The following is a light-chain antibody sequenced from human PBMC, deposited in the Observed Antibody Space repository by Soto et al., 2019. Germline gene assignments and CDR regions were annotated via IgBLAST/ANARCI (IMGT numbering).Light chain of an antibody. V-gene: IGKV2-30*02. CDR1: QSLVHSDGIAY. CDR3: MQGTHWPIT. J-gene: IGKJ5*01. CDR2: KVS. Sequence: VVMTQSPLSLPVTLGQPASISCRSNQSLVHSDGIAYYSWFQQRPGRSPRRLISKVSNRDSGVPARFSGSGSGTDFALKISRVEAKDVGVYYGMQGTHWPITFGQGTRLEIK.